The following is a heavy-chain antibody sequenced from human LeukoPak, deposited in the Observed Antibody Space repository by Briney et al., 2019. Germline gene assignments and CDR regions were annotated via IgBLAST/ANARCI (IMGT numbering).Heavy chain of an antibody. CDR1: GGSISSHY. CDR2: GHHSGST. J-gene: IGHJ6*03. V-gene: IGHV4-59*11. CDR3: ARDGSRGGFWSGSSLHSMDV. D-gene: IGHD3-3*01. Sequence: PSETLSLTCTVSGGSISSHYWNWIRQPPGKGLEWIGSGHHSGSTFYNPSLKSRVTVSVDTSKNQFSLKVTYVTAADTAVYYCARDGSRGGFWSGSSLHSMDVWGKGTPVTVSS.